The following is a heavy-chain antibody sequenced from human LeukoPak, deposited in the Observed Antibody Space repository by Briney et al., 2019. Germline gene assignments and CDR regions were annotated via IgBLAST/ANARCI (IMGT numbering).Heavy chain of an antibody. J-gene: IGHJ4*02. CDR3: ARGLKGYCSSTSCDDY. CDR2: ISSSSSYI. D-gene: IGHD2-2*01. V-gene: IGHV3-21*01. CDR1: GFTFSSYW. Sequence: GGSLRLSCVASGFTFSSYWMNWVRQAPGKGLEWVSSISSSSSYIYYADSVKGRFTISRDNAKNSLYLQMNSLRAEDTAVYYCARGLKGYCSSTSCDDYWGQGTLVTVSS.